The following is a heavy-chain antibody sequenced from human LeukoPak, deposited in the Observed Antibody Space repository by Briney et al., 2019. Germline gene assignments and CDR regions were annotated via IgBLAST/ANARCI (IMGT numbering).Heavy chain of an antibody. V-gene: IGHV1-46*01. D-gene: IGHD2-2*01. J-gene: IGHJ4*02. CDR1: GYTFTSYY. CDR3: ARVPRTYCSSTSCYRTSYLDY. CDR2: INPSGGST. Sequence: GASVKVSCKASGYTFTSYYMHWVRQAPGQGLEWMGIINPSGGSTSYAQKFQGRVTMTRDMSTSTVYMELSSLRSEDTAVYYCARVPRTYCSSTSCYRTSYLDYWGQGTLVTVSS.